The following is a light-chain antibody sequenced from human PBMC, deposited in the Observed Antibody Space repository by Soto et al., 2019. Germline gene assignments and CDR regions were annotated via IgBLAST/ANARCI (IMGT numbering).Light chain of an antibody. V-gene: IGLV2-14*01. Sequence: QSVLTQPASVSGSPGQSITISCTGTSSDVGGYNFVSWYQHHPGKAPKLMIYEVSHRPSGVSNRFSGSKSGNTASLTISGLQAEDEADYYCSSYTSSSTLGVFGTGTKVTVL. CDR3: SSYTSSSTLGV. J-gene: IGLJ1*01. CDR1: SSDVGGYNF. CDR2: EVS.